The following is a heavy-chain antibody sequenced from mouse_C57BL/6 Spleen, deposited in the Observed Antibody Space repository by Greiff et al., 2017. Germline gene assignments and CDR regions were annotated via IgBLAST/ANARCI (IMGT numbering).Heavy chain of an antibody. CDR2: LNPGSGGT. J-gene: IGHJ2*01. Sequence: QVQLQQSGAELVRPGTSVKVSCKASGYAFTNYLIEWVKQRPGQGLEWIGVLNPGSGGTNYNEKFKGKATLTADKSSSTAYMQLSSLTSEDSAVYFCARYYDYDGFDYWGQGTTLTVSS. CDR1: GYAFTNYL. V-gene: IGHV1-54*01. D-gene: IGHD2-4*01. CDR3: ARYYDYDGFDY.